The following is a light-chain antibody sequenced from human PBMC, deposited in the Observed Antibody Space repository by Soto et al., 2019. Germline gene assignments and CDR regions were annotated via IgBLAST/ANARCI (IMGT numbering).Light chain of an antibody. V-gene: IGKV1-5*03. CDR2: EAS. CDR3: HQYHSFSWT. J-gene: IGKJ1*01. CDR1: RAISSW. Sequence: DIQMNQSPSPLAASVGDSVTITCRARRAISSWLAWYQQKPGKAPKLLIYEASRLENGVPSRFSGSGSGTEFTLTITSLQPDDFATYYCHQYHSFSWTFGQGTKVEIK.